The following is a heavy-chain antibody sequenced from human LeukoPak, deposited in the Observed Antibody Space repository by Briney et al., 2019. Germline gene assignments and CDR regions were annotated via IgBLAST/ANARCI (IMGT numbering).Heavy chain of an antibody. J-gene: IGHJ4*02. D-gene: IGHD6-19*01. Sequence: PSETLSLTCTVSGGSVSSGSYYWSWIRQPPGKGLEWIAYIYYSGSTNYNPSLKNRVTISVDTSKNQFSLKLTSVTAADTAVYYCARSLITMAGATAGFDFWGQGTLVTVSS. CDR1: GGSVSSGSYY. CDR3: ARSLITMAGATAGFDF. V-gene: IGHV4-61*01. CDR2: IYYSGST.